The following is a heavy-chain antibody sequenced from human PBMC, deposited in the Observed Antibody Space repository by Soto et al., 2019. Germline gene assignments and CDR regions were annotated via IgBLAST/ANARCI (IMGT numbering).Heavy chain of an antibody. Sequence: EVQLVESGGGLVQPGGSLRLSCAASGLTVSNSYLSWVRQAPGKGLEWVSVIYSGGATYYADSVQGRFTISRDDSKNTLFLQMNSLGVEDTGVYYCAMDTVLENVWGRGTTVIVS. V-gene: IGHV3-66*01. J-gene: IGHJ6*02. D-gene: IGHD5-18*01. CDR3: AMDTVLENV. CDR2: IYSGGAT. CDR1: GLTVSNSY.